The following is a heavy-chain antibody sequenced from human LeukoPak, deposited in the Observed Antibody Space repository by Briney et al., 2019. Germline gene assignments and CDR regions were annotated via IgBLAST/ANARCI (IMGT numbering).Heavy chain of an antibody. CDR2: ISSSSTYI. CDR3: AKAIVGATSFDY. J-gene: IGHJ4*02. Sequence: GGSLRLSCAASGFTFSTYSINWVRQAPGKGLEWVSSISSSSTYIYYADSVKGRYTISRDNAKNSLYLQMNSLRAEDTAVHYCAKAIVGATSFDYWGQGTLVTVSS. CDR1: GFTFSTYS. V-gene: IGHV3-21*01. D-gene: IGHD1-26*01.